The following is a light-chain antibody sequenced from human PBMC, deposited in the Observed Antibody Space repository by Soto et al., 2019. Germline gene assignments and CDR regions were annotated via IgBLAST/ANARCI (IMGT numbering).Light chain of an antibody. J-gene: IGKJ1*01. CDR1: QSIGSSY. CDR3: QQFGSSPET. CDR2: DAS. Sequence: EVVLTQSPGILSLSPGERATLSCRASQSIGSSYLAWYQQKPGRAPRLLIYDASNRAPGIPDRFSGSASGTDFTLTISRLEPEDFEVYYCQQFGSSPETLGQGTKVDIK. V-gene: IGKV3-20*01.